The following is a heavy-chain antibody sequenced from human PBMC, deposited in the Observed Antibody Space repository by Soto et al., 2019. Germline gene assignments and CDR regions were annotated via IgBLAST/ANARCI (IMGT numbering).Heavy chain of an antibody. Sequence: EVQLLESGGGLVQPGGSLRLSCAASGFTFSSYAINWVRQAPGKGLEWVSVISGSGGSTYYADSVKGRFTISRDNSKNTLYLQMNSLRAEDTAVYYCARRSSSWYFDYWGQGTLVTVSS. J-gene: IGHJ4*02. D-gene: IGHD6-13*01. CDR2: ISGSGGST. CDR3: ARRSSSWYFDY. CDR1: GFTFSSYA. V-gene: IGHV3-23*01.